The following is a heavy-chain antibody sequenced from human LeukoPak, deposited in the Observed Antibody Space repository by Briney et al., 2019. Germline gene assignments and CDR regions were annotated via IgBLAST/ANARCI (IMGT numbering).Heavy chain of an antibody. D-gene: IGHD3-22*01. J-gene: IGHJ6*02. V-gene: IGHV3-23*01. Sequence: TGGSLRLSCAASGFTFSSYAMSWVRQAPGKGLEWVSAISGSGGSTYYADSVKGRFTISRDNSKNTLYLQMNSLRAEDTAVYYCAKDDSSGYYYGYYYYYGMDVWGQGTTVTVSS. CDR1: GFTFSSYA. CDR2: ISGSGGST. CDR3: AKDDSSGYYYGYYYYYGMDV.